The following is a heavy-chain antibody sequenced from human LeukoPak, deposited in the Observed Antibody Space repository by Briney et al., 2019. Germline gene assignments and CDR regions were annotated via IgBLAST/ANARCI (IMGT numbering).Heavy chain of an antibody. CDR2: INHSGST. V-gene: IGHV4-34*01. J-gene: IGHJ4*02. CDR1: GGSFSGYY. Sequence: PSETLSLTCAVYGGSFSGYYWSWIRQPPGKGLEWIGEINHSGSTNYNPSLKSRVTISLDKSKNQFSLKLSSVTAADTAVYYCARLSGYDWESFYDYWGQGTLVTVSS. D-gene: IGHD5-12*01. CDR3: ARLSGYDWESFYDY.